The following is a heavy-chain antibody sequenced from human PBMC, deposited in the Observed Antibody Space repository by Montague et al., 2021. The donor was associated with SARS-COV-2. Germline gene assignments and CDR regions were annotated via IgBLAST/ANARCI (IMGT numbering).Heavy chain of an antibody. D-gene: IGHD5/OR15-5a*01. CDR3: ARHMGHVLVSVTGANWFDP. CDR1: GGSFSNYY. J-gene: IGHJ5*02. Sequence: SETLSLTCAVYGGSFSNYYWTWIRQPPRKGLQWVGSFSYRDSTPNNPPPSSRVTITIDSSTNQFFLKLNSVTAAATAIYYCARHMGHVLVSVTGANWFDPWGQGTLVTVSS. V-gene: IGHV4-34*07. CDR2: FSYRDST.